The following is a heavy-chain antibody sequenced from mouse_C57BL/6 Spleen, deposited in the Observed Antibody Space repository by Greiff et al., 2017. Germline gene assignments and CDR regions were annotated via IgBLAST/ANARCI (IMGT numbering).Heavy chain of an antibody. V-gene: IGHV1-54*01. CDR2: INPGSGGT. D-gene: IGHD1-1*01. Sequence: QVQLQQSGAELVRPGTSVKVSCKASGYAFTNYLIEWVKQRPGQGLEWIGVINPGSGGTNYNEKFKGKATLTADKSSSTAYMQLSSLTSEDSAVYFCARSGGSSGYAMDYWGQGTSVTVSS. CDR3: ARSGGSSGYAMDY. CDR1: GYAFTNYL. J-gene: IGHJ4*01.